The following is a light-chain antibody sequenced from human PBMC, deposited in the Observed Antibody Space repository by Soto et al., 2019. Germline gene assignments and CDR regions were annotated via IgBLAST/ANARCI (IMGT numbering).Light chain of an antibody. CDR2: GVS. Sequence: QSVLTQPAAVSGSPGQSITISCTGTISDFVVYNYVSWYQQHPGKAPKLMIYGVSNRPSGVSNRFSGSKSGNTASLTISGLQADDEADYHCSSHTISSALPVFGTGTKVTVL. V-gene: IGLV2-14*01. CDR1: ISDFVVYNY. CDR3: SSHTISSALPV. J-gene: IGLJ1*01.